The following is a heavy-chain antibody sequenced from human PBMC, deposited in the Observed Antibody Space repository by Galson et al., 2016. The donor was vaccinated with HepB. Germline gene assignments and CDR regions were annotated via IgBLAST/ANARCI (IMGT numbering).Heavy chain of an antibody. Sequence: SLRLSCAASGFSFSTYNMNWVCQAPGKGLEWVSYISRSSGTIHYADSVKGRFTISRDNAKNSLYLQMDSLRAEDTAVYYCARDGTWNWVFDCWGQGTLVTVSS. J-gene: IGHJ4*01. V-gene: IGHV3-48*01. CDR1: GFSFSTYN. D-gene: IGHD1-7*01. CDR2: ISRSSGTI. CDR3: ARDGTWNWVFDC.